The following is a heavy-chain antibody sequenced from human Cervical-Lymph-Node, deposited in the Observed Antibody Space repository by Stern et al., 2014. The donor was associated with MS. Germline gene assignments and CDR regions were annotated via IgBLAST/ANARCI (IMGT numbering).Heavy chain of an antibody. D-gene: IGHD6-19*01. CDR1: GGSISSSSYY. V-gene: IGHV4-39*01. Sequence: QLQLQESGPGLVKPSETLSLTCTVSGGSISSSSYYWGWIRQPPGKGLEWIGSIYYSGSTYYNPSLKSRVTISVDTSKTQSARKRSSGTAADTAVYYCARQWLDPEYWGQGTLVTVSS. CDR3: ARQWLDPEY. CDR2: IYYSGST. J-gene: IGHJ4*02.